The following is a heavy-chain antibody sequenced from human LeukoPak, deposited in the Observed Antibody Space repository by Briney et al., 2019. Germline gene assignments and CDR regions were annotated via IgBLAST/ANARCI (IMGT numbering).Heavy chain of an antibody. CDR1: GFTFSSYA. V-gene: IGHV3-23*01. CDR3: AKESPVAATGRSWFDP. CDR2: ISGSGGNT. D-gene: IGHD6-13*01. J-gene: IGHJ5*02. Sequence: PGGSLRLSCAASGFTFSSYAMSWVRQAPGKGLEWVSSISGSGGNTYYAGSVKGRFTISRDNSKNTLYPQMNSLRAEDTAIYYCAKESPVAATGRSWFDPWGQGTLVTVSS.